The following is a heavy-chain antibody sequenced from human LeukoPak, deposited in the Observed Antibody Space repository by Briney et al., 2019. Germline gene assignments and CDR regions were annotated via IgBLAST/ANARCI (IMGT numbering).Heavy chain of an antibody. D-gene: IGHD3-22*01. V-gene: IGHV4-59*01. CDR1: GGSISSYY. CDR3: ARGQVVVRWAYDFDY. CDR2: IHYSGST. J-gene: IGHJ4*02. Sequence: PSETLSLTCAVSGGSISSYYWSWIRKPPGTGLEWVGYIHYSGSTNSNSSLKSRVTISVDTSRNQFSLKLSSVTVADTHVYYCARGQVVVRWAYDFDYWGQGTLVTVSS.